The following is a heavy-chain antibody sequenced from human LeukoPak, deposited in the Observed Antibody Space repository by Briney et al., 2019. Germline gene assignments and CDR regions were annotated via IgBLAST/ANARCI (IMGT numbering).Heavy chain of an antibody. Sequence: PSETLSLTCTVSGGFVSSNYWSWIRQPPGKGLEWIGYIYYTGSTNYNPSLKSRVTISVDTSKNQFSLNLSSVTAADTAVYYCARHGPYLGRLGWFDPWGQGTLVTVSS. CDR3: ARHGPYLGRLGWFDP. J-gene: IGHJ5*02. CDR1: GGFVSSNY. CDR2: IYYTGST. D-gene: IGHD1-26*01. V-gene: IGHV4-59*08.